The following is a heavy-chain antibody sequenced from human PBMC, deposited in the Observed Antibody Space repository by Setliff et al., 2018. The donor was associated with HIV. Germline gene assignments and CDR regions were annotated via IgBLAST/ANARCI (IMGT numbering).Heavy chain of an antibody. D-gene: IGHD6-13*01. V-gene: IGHV3-49*04. Sequence: GGSLRLSCASSGFIFGDYAMSWVRQAPGKGLEWVGVIRSRAYGGTTDYAASVKGRFTVSRDDSSDTAYLHMSNLKSEDTAVYYCVAATTEEFDPWGQGTLVTVSS. CDR2: IRSRAYGGTT. CDR1: GFIFGDYA. CDR3: VAATTEEFDP. J-gene: IGHJ5*02.